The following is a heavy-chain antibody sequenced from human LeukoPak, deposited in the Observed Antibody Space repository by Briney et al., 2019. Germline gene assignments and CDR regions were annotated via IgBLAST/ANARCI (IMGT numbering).Heavy chain of an antibody. Sequence: PGGSLRLSCAASGFTFSSYWMIWVRQAPGKGLEWVANIKQDGSEKYYVDSVKGRFTIPRDNAKNSLYLQMNSLRAEDTAIYYCASHVTVLGTRGFDYWGQGILVTVSS. CDR1: GFTFSSYW. V-gene: IGHV3-7*02. CDR3: ASHVTVLGTRGFDY. CDR2: IKQDGSEK. D-gene: IGHD6-19*01. J-gene: IGHJ4*02.